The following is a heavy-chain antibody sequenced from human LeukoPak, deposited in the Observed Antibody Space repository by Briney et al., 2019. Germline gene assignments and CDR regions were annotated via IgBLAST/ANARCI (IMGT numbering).Heavy chain of an antibody. CDR3: ASNYYGSGSYYPYCFDY. CDR2: IYYSGST. J-gene: IGHJ4*02. D-gene: IGHD3-10*01. Sequence: SETLSLTCTVSGGSISSSSYYWGWLRQPPGRGLEWIGSIYYSGSTYYNPSLKSRVTISVDTSKNQFSLKLSSVTAADTAVYYCASNYYGSGSYYPYCFDYWGQGTLVTVSS. V-gene: IGHV4-39*01. CDR1: GGSISSSSYY.